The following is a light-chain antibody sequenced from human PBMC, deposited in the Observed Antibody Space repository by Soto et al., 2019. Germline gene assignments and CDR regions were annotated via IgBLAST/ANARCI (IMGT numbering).Light chain of an antibody. V-gene: IGKV1-39*01. CDR2: EAS. J-gene: IGKJ1*01. CDR1: QSISSY. CDR3: QQSDTTPWT. Sequence: DIQMTQSPSSLSASVGDRVTITCRASQSISSYLNWYQQKPGKAPKLLIYEASSLHSGVPSRFSGSGSGTDFTLTVSSLQPDDFATYYCQQSDTTPWTFGKVTKVEIK.